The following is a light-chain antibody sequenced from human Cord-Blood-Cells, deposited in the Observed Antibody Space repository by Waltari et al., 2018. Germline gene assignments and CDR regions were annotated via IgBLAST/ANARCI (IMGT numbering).Light chain of an antibody. Sequence: EIVLTPSPATLSSSPGERAPLPCRASQSVSSYLARYQQKPGQPPRLLIYDASNRATGIPARFSGSASGTDFTLTISSLEPEDFAVYYCQQRSNWPPLLTFGGGTKVEIK. CDR3: QQRSNWPPLLT. CDR2: DAS. CDR1: QSVSSY. V-gene: IGKV3-11*01. J-gene: IGKJ4*02.